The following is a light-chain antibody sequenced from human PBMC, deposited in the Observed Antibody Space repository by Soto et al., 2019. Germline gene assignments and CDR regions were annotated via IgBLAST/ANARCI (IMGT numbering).Light chain of an antibody. CDR1: KLGDKY. CDR3: QAWDSSNRVV. Sequence: SYELTQPPSVSVSPGQTASITCSGDKLGDKYACWYQQKPGQSPVLVIYQDSKRPSGIPERFSGSNSGNTATLTISGTQAMDEADYYCQAWDSSNRVVFGGGTQLTVL. CDR2: QDS. V-gene: IGLV3-1*01. J-gene: IGLJ2*01.